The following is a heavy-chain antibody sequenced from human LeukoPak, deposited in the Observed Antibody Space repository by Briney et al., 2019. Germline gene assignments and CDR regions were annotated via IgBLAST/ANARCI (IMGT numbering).Heavy chain of an antibody. CDR3: ARRYSSGWFDY. CDR2: IYYSGST. D-gene: IGHD6-19*01. J-gene: IGHJ5*01. CDR1: GGSGSSGSYY. Sequence: SETLSLTCTVSGGSGSSGSYYWSWIRQPPGKGLEWIGYIYYSGSTNYNPSLKSRVTISVDTSKNQFSLKLSSVTASDTAVYYCARRYSSGWFDYWGQGTLVTVSS. V-gene: IGHV4-61*01.